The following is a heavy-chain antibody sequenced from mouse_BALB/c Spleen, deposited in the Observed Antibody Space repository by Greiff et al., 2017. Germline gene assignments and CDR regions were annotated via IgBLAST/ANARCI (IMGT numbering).Heavy chain of an antibody. D-gene: IGHD4-1*01. CDR2: IYPGNSDT. CDR3: TRVLGGITGYFDY. V-gene: IGHV1-5*01. J-gene: IGHJ2*01. CDR1: GYTFTSYW. Sequence: EVKLQESGTVLARPGASVKMSCKASGYTFTSYWMHWVKQRPGQGLEWIGAIYPGNSDTSYNQKFKGKAKLTAVTSTSTAYMELSSLTNEDSAVYYCTRVLGGITGYFDYWGQGTTLTVSS.